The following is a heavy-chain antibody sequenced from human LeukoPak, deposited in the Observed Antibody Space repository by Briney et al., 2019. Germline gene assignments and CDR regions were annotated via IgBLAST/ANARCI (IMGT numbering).Heavy chain of an antibody. V-gene: IGHV1-18*04. D-gene: IGHD4-17*01. CDR3: ASIYGDYDYDAFDI. CDR2: ISAYNGNT. Sequence: GASVKVSCKASGYTFTSYGISWVRQAPGQGLEWMGWISAYNGNTNYAQKLQGRDTMTTDTSTSTAYMELRSPRSDDTAVYYCASIYGDYDYDAFDIWGQGTMVTVSS. J-gene: IGHJ3*02. CDR1: GYTFTSYG.